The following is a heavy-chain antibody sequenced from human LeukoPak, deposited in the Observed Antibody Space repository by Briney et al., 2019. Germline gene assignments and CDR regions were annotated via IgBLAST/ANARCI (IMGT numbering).Heavy chain of an antibody. D-gene: IGHD3-22*01. CDR2: IYSGGST. CDR1: GFTVSSNY. V-gene: IGHV3-66*01. Sequence: GGSLRLYCAASGFTVSSNYMSWVRQAPGKGLEWVSVIYSGGSTYYADSVKGRFTISRDNSKNTLYLQMNSLRAEDTAVYYCARENYDSSGYPLGLDYWGQGTLVTVSS. J-gene: IGHJ4*02. CDR3: ARENYDSSGYPLGLDY.